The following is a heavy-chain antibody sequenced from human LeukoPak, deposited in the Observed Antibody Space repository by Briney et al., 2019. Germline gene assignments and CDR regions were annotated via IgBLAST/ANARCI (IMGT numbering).Heavy chain of an antibody. CDR3: ARTTKTPWGPVYYYYYMDV. V-gene: IGHV1-2*02. J-gene: IGHJ6*03. D-gene: IGHD3-16*01. CDR2: INPNSGGT. Sequence: GASVKVSCKASGYTFTGYYMHWVRQAPGQGLEWMGWINPNSGGTNYAQKFQGRVTMTRDTSISAAYMELSRLRSDDTAVYYCARTTKTPWGPVYYYYYMDVWGKGTTVTVSS. CDR1: GYTFTGYY.